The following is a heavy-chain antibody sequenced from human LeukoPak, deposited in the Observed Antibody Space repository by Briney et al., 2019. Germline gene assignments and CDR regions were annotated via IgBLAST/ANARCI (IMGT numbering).Heavy chain of an antibody. CDR2: ISYDGSNK. CDR1: GFTFSSYT. V-gene: IGHV3-30*04. J-gene: IGHJ4*02. Sequence: GGSLRLSCAASGFTFSSYTIHWVRQAPGKGLEWVAVISYDGSNKYYADSVKGRFTISRDNSKNTLYLQMNSLRTEDTAVYYCTRTTHVRPGRIQLWSSLDYWGQGTLVTVSS. D-gene: IGHD5-18*01. CDR3: TRTTHVRPGRIQLWSSLDY.